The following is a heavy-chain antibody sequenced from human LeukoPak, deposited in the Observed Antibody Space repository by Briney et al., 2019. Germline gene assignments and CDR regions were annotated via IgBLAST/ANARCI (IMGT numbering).Heavy chain of an antibody. J-gene: IGHJ4*02. CDR2: ISYDGSNK. CDR3: AKDSGYTSSWYFGDY. V-gene: IGHV3-30*04. CDR1: GFTFSSYA. Sequence: PGGSLRLSCAASGFTFSSYAIHWVRQAPGKGLDWVAVISYDGSNKYYADSVKGRFTISRDNSKNTLYLQMNSLRAEDTAAYYCAKDSGYTSSWYFGDYWGQGTLVTVSS. D-gene: IGHD6-13*01.